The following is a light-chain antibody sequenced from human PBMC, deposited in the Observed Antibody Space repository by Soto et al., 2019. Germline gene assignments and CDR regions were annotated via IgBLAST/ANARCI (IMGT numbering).Light chain of an antibody. CDR2: EVS. CDR1: SSDVGGYNY. CDR3: TSFASISTWV. Sequence: QSVLTQPASVSGSPGQSITISCTGTSSDVGGYNYVSWFQQHPCNAPNLKIYEVSNRPSGVSNRFSGSKSGYTASLTISELQAEDEDDYYCTSFASISTWVFGGGTKLTVL. V-gene: IGLV2-14*03. J-gene: IGLJ3*02.